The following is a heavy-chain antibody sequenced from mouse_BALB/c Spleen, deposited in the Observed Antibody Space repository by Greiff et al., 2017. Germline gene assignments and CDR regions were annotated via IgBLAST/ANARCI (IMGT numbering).Heavy chain of an antibody. D-gene: IGHD2-1*01. Sequence: EVQLQRSGPDLLNPGASVKISSKASGSSFPAYSLTWVKQSHGKGLEWIGRVNPNNGGISYTQKFKGKAILTVDNASSTAYMELRSLTSEDSAVYYCARDGNSPFAYWGQGTLVTVSA. CDR1: GSSFPAYS. CDR2: VNPNNGGI. CDR3: ARDGNSPFAY. J-gene: IGHJ3*01. V-gene: IGHV1-26*01.